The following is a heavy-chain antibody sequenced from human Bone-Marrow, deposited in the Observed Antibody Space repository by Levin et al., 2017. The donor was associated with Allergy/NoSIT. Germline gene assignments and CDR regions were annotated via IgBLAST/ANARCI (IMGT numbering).Heavy chain of an antibody. V-gene: IGHV3-33*01. CDR1: GFIFNNFH. CDR3: ARCPRWPWHFDS. J-gene: IGHJ4*02. D-gene: IGHD3-16*02. Sequence: GGSLRLSCTASGFIFNNFHMHWVRQAPGKGLEWVAVIWNDGSNKYYADSVKGRFTISRDNSKNTLDLQMNSLSAEDTAVYYCARCPRWPWHFDSWGQGTLVTVSS. CDR2: IWNDGSNK.